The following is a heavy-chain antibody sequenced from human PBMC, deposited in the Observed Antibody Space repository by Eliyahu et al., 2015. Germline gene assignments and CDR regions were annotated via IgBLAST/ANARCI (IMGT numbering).Heavy chain of an antibody. CDR3: ARDRLGVGVIVHEGPNWFDP. J-gene: IGHJ5*02. CDR2: IYTSGST. V-gene: IGHV4-61*02. D-gene: IGHD3-16*02. Sequence: LEWIGRIYTSGSTNYNPSLKSRVTISVDTSKNQFSLKLSSVTAAHTAVYYCARDRLGVGVIVHEGPNWFDPWGQGTLVTVSS.